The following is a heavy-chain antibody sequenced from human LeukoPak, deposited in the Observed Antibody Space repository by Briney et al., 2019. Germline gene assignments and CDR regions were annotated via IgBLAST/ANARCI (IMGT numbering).Heavy chain of an antibody. CDR3: ARRPLQNYFDP. CDR1: GDRFTSYW. V-gene: IGHV5-51*01. J-gene: IGHJ5*02. CDR2: IFPGDSDT. Sequence: GESLKISCKAYGDRFTSYWVAWVRQKPGKGLEWMGIIFPGDSDTRYSPSFEGQVSISVDRSTTTAYLHWTSLKASDTAIYYCARRPLQNYFDPWGQGTLVTVSP. D-gene: IGHD1-7*01.